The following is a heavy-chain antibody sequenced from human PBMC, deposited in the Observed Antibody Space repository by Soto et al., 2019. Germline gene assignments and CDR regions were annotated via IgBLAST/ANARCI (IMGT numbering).Heavy chain of an antibody. Sequence: ASVKVSCKASGFTFSNYGLNWVRQAPGQGLEWMGWVSANNGHTNYAQNLQGRVSMTTDTSTSTAYMELRGLTFDDTAVYYCARDIESGTAKHFFNYYAMDVWGQGTTVTISS. CDR1: GFTFSNYG. CDR3: ARDIESGTAKHFFNYYAMDV. CDR2: VSANNGHT. D-gene: IGHD1-1*01. J-gene: IGHJ6*02. V-gene: IGHV1-18*01.